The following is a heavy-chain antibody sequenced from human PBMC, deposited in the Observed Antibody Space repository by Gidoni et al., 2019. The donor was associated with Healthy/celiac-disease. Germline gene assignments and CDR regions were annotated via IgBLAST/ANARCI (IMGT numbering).Heavy chain of an antibody. CDR2: ISYDGSNK. CDR1: GFTFSRYG. V-gene: IGHV3-30*18. CDR3: AKEWINAFDI. Sequence: QVQLVESGGGVVQPGGSLRLSGAASGFTFSRYGMHWVRQAPGKGLEWVAVISYDGSNKYYADSVKGRFTISRDNSKNTLYLQMNSLRAEDTAVYYCAKEWINAFDIWGQGTMVTVS. D-gene: IGHD2-2*03. J-gene: IGHJ3*02.